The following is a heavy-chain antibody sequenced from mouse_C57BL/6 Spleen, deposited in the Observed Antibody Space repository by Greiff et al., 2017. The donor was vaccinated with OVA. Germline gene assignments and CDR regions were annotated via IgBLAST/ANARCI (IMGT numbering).Heavy chain of an antibody. D-gene: IGHD2-5*01. J-gene: IGHJ4*01. CDR3: ARGDYSNYEAMDY. V-gene: IGHV5-6*01. CDR2: ISSGGSYT. Sequence: EVQLVESGGDLVKPGGSLKLSCAASGFTFSSYGMSWVRQTPDKRLEWVATISSGGSYTYYPDSVKGRFTISRDNAKNTLYLQMSSLKSEDTAMYYCARGDYSNYEAMDYWGQGTSVTVSS. CDR1: GFTFSSYG.